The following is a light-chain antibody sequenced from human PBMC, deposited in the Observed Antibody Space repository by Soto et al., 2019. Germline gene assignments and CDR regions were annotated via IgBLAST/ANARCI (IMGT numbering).Light chain of an antibody. CDR3: QQYGSSPKLT. CDR1: RNVGSK. Sequence: EIVLTQSPGTLSLSPGERDTLSCRASRNVGSKLAWYQQKPGQAPRLLIYGASSRATGIPDRFSGSGSGTDFTLTISRLEPEDFAVYYCQQYGSSPKLTFGGGTKVDIK. V-gene: IGKV3-20*01. CDR2: GAS. J-gene: IGKJ4*01.